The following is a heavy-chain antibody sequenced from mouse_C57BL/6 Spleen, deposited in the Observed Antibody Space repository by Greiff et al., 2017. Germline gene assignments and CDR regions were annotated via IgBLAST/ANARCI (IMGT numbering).Heavy chain of an antibody. CDR1: GYTFTSYW. V-gene: IGHV1-50*01. CDR3: ARNCGSNSYCYAMDY. D-gene: IGHD1-1*01. Sequence: QVQLQQPGAELVKPGASVKLSCKASGYTFTSYWMQWVKQRPGQGLEWIGEIDPSDSNTNYNQKFKGKATLTVDTSSSTAYMQLSSLTSEDSAVYDCARNCGSNSYCYAMDYWGQGTSVTVSS. J-gene: IGHJ4*01. CDR2: IDPSDSNT.